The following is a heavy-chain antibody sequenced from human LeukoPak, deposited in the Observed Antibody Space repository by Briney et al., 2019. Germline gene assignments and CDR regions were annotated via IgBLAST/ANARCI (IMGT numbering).Heavy chain of an antibody. Sequence: GESLKISCKGPGYRFTSYWIAWVRQMPGKGLEWMGIILPGDSDTTYSPSFQGQVIISVDKPINTAYLQWSSLKPSDTAIYYCARQGRVVTTRMGWFDPWCQGTRLTVSS. V-gene: IGHV5-51*01. CDR3: ARQGRVVTTRMGWFDP. D-gene: IGHD1-26*01. J-gene: IGHJ5*02. CDR2: ILPGDSDT. CDR1: GYRFTSYW.